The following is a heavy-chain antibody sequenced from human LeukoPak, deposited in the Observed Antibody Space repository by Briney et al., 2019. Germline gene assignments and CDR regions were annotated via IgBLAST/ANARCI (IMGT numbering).Heavy chain of an antibody. J-gene: IGHJ6*03. CDR3: ARGRTSRYCSGGSCYLGTYYYYMDV. V-gene: IGHV4-34*01. CDR2: INHSGST. Sequence: SETLSLTCAVYGGSFSGYYWSWIRQPPGKGLEWIGEINHSGSTNYNPSLKSRVTISVDTSKNQFSLKLSSVTAADMAVYYCARGRTSRYCSGGSCYLGTYYYYMDVWGKGTTVTVSS. D-gene: IGHD2-15*01. CDR1: GGSFSGYY.